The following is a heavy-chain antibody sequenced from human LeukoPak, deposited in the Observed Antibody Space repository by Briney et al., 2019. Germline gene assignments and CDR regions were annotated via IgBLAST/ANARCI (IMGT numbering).Heavy chain of an antibody. V-gene: IGHV1-46*01. CDR1: GYTFTRYY. CDR3: ARVYYDFWSGYFGSHNDAFDI. J-gene: IGHJ3*02. D-gene: IGHD3-3*01. Sequence: ASVKVSCKASGYTFTRYYIHWVRQAPGQGLEWLGIINPSGGSTSNTQKFQGRVTMTTDMSTSTVYMELSSLRSEDTAVYYCARVYYDFWSGYFGSHNDAFDIWGQGTMVTVSS. CDR2: INPSGGST.